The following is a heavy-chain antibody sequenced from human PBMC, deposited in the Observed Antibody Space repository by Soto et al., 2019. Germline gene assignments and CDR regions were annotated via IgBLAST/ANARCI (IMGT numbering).Heavy chain of an antibody. CDR2: ISAYNGNT. CDR1: GYTFTSYG. CDR3: ARDQFLYGDYPENFQH. V-gene: IGHV1-18*01. D-gene: IGHD4-17*01. Sequence: QVQLVQSGAEVKKPGASVKVSCKASGYTFTSYGISWVRQAPGQGLEWMGWISAYNGNTKYAQKLQGRVTMTTDTSTSTAYMELRSLRSDDTAVYYCARDQFLYGDYPENFQHWGQGTLVTVSS. J-gene: IGHJ1*01.